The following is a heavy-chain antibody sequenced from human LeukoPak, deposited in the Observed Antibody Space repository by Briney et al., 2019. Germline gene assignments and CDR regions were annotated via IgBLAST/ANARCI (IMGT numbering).Heavy chain of an antibody. Sequence: GGSLRLSCAACGFTFSSYGIHWVRQAPGKGLEWVAFIRYDGSNKYYTDSVKGRFTISRDNSKNTLYLQMNSLRAEDTAVYYCARDSDLTYYDILTGYLGTFDYWGQGTLVTVSS. CDR1: GFTFSSYG. V-gene: IGHV3-30*02. J-gene: IGHJ4*02. CDR2: IRYDGSNK. D-gene: IGHD3-9*01. CDR3: ARDSDLTYYDILTGYLGTFDY.